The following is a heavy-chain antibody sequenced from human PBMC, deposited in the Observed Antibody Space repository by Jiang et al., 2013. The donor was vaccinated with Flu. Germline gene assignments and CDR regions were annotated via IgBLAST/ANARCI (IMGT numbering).Heavy chain of an antibody. V-gene: IGHV4-61*02. CDR2: IYTGGNT. Sequence: YWTWIRQPAGKGLEWIGRIYTGGNTNYNPSLKSRVTISKDTSKSQFSLKLSSVTAADTAVYYCARTRARFDWLLQYWGQGALVTVSS. CDR1: Y. J-gene: IGHJ4*02. D-gene: IGHD3-9*01. CDR3: ARTRARFDWLLQY.